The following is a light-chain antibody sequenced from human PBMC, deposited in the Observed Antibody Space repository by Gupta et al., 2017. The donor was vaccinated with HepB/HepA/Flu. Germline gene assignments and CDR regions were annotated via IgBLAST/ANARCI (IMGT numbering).Light chain of an antibody. CDR3: CSYAGRSTFV. CDR1: SDVGGYNL. V-gene: IGLV2-23*02. J-gene: IGLJ1*01. CDR2: EVT. Sequence: QSALTQPASVSGSPGQSITVSSTGTSDVGGYNLVSWYQHHAGRAPKLMIYEVTELPSGVSNRFSGSKSGNTASLTISGLQAEDEADYYCCSYAGRSTFVFGIGTKVTVL.